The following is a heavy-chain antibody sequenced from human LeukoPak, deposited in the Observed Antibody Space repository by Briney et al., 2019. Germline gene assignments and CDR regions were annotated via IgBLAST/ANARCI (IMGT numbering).Heavy chain of an antibody. CDR1: GGSFRGYY. V-gene: IGHV4-34*01. D-gene: IGHD3-22*01. CDR2: INHSGST. J-gene: IGHJ4*02. CDR3: ARGHYDSSGYYGY. Sequence: SETLSLTCAVYGGSFRGYYWSWIRQPPGKGLEWIGEINHSGSTNYNPSLKSRVTISVDTSKNQFSLKLSSVTAADTAVYYCARGHYDSSGYYGYWGQGTLVTVSS.